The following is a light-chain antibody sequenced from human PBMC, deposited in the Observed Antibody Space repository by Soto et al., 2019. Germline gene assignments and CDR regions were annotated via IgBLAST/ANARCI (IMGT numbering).Light chain of an antibody. CDR1: RSDVGGYNY. Sequence: QSALTQPRSVSGSLGQSVTISCTGTRSDVGGYNYVSWYQQYPGKAPKVMIYDVSKRPSGVPDRFSGSKSGSTATLTISGLQAEDEADYYCCSYAGDYTWVFGGGTQLTVL. CDR2: DVS. V-gene: IGLV2-11*01. J-gene: IGLJ3*02. CDR3: CSYAGDYTWV.